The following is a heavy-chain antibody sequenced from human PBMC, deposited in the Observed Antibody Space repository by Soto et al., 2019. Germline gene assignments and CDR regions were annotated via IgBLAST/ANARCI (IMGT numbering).Heavy chain of an antibody. V-gene: IGHV4-30-4*01. D-gene: IGHD3-16*01. Sequence: PSETLSLTCTVSGGSISSGDYYWSWIRQPPGKGLEWIGYIYYSGSTFYNPSLKNRVTISLDTSKIQFSLKLSSVTAADTAVYYCVREGVDNWFDPWGEGTLLTVSS. CDR1: GGSISSGDYY. CDR3: VREGVDNWFDP. J-gene: IGHJ5*02. CDR2: IYYSGST.